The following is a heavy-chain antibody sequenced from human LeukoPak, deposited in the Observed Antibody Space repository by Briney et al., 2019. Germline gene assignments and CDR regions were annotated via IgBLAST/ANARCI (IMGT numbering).Heavy chain of an antibody. Sequence: GGSLRLSCAASGFTFSSYSMNWVRQAPGKGLEWVSSISSSSSYIYYADSVKGRFTISRDSARNSLYLQMNSLRAEDTAVYYCARDGRGAVANDFWGQGTLVTVSS. CDR2: ISSSSSYI. V-gene: IGHV3-21*01. CDR3: ARDGRGAVANDF. D-gene: IGHD6-19*01. CDR1: GFTFSSYS. J-gene: IGHJ4*02.